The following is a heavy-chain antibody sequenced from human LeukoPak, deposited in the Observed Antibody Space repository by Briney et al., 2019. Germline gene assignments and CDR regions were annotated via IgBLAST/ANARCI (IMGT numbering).Heavy chain of an antibody. CDR2: VNQGGSET. CDR1: GFTFNTYW. CDR3: AKASAMIVVVSKHFDY. Sequence: GGSLRLSCAASGFTFNTYWMTWVRQAPGKGLEWVANVNQGGSETYYVDSVKGRFIISRDNAKNSLYLQMNSLRAEDTAVYYCAKASAMIVVVSKHFDYWGQGTLVTVSS. D-gene: IGHD3-22*01. V-gene: IGHV3-7*01. J-gene: IGHJ4*02.